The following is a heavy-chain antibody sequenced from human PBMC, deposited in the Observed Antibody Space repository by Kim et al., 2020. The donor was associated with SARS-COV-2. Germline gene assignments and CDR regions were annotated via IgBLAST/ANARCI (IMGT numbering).Heavy chain of an antibody. CDR1: GGSISSYY. D-gene: IGHD2-2*01. CDR2: IYYSGST. J-gene: IGHJ4*02. V-gene: IGHV4-59*01. CDR3: ARGPKNTYQLPGPPYFDY. Sequence: SETLSLTCTVSGGSISSYYWSWIRQPPGKGLEWIGYIYYSGSTNYNPSLKSRVTISVDTSKNQFSLKLSSVTAADTAVYYCARGPKNTYQLPGPPYFDYWGQGTLVTVSS.